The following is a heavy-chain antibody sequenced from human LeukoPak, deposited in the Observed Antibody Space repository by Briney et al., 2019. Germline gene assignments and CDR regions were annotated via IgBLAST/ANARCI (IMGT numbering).Heavy chain of an antibody. CDR3: ARSPNGDYEVH. Sequence: GESLKISFKGSGXSFTSYCIGWVRQMPGKGLEWMGIIYPGDSDTRYSPSFQGQVTISADKSISTAYLQWSSLKASDTAMYYCARSPNGDYEVHWGQGTLVTVSS. J-gene: IGHJ4*02. V-gene: IGHV5-51*01. CDR1: GXSFTSYC. D-gene: IGHD4-17*01. CDR2: IYPGDSDT.